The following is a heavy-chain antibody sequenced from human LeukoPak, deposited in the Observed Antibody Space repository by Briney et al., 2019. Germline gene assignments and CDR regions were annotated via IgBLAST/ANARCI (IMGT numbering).Heavy chain of an antibody. CDR3: AGLGVGNYYDSSGYYIARDAFDI. Sequence: GGTLRLSCAASGFTFSSYGMSWVRQAPGKGLKWVSAISGSGGSTYYADSVKGRFTISRDNSKNTLYLQMNSLRAKDTAVYYCAGLGVGNYYDSSGYYIARDAFDIWGQGTMVTVSS. CDR1: GFTFSSYG. CDR2: ISGSGGST. V-gene: IGHV3-23*01. D-gene: IGHD3-22*01. J-gene: IGHJ3*02.